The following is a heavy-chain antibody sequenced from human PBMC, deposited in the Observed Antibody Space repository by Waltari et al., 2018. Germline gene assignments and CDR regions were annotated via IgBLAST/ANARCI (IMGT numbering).Heavy chain of an antibody. D-gene: IGHD3-3*01. V-gene: IGHV3-43D*04. CDR3: VKGRYYDFWSAYPDY. J-gene: IGHJ4*02. Sequence: ELQLVESGGAVVQPGGSLRPPWSASGFPFDDHALHWVRQAPGKGLGWFSVISCDGTNTYYVDSVKGRFTISRDNSKSTLYLQMSSLRAEDTALYYCVKGRYYDFWSAYPDYWGQGTLVTVSS. CDR1: GFPFDDHA. CDR2: ISCDGTNT.